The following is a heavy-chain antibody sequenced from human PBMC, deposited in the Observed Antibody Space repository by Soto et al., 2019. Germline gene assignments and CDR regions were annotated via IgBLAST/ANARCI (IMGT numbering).Heavy chain of an antibody. CDR1: GFTFSSYG. Sequence: GGSLRLSCAASGFTFSSYGMHWVRQAPGKGLEWVAVISYDGSNKYYADSVKGRFTISRDNSKNTLYLRMNSLRAEDTAVYYCAKDKGEGLLAFDYWGQGTLVTVSS. CDR2: ISYDGSNK. J-gene: IGHJ4*02. D-gene: IGHD3-3*01. CDR3: AKDKGEGLLAFDY. V-gene: IGHV3-30*18.